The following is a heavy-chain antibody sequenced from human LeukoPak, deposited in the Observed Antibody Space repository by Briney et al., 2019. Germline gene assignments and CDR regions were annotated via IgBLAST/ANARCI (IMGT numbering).Heavy chain of an antibody. CDR3: ARHGAVAAQDALDV. CDR2: AFYSGST. J-gene: IGHJ3*01. V-gene: IGHV4-39*01. CDR1: GGSISSNNYY. D-gene: IGHD6-19*01. Sequence: SETLSLTCTVSGGSISSNNYYWGWIRQPPGKGLEWIGSAFYSGSTYYTPSLKSRVTISMDTSKNQFSLKLSSVTAADTAVFFCARHGAVAAQDALDVWGQGTMVTVSS.